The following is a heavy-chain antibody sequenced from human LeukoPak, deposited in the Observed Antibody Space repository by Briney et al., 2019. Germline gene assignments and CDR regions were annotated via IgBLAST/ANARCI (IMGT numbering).Heavy chain of an antibody. CDR1: GYTFTGYY. V-gene: IGHV1-2*02. J-gene: IGHJ2*01. CDR3: ARDSRMVTANWYFDL. CDR2: INPNSGGT. Sequence: ASVKVSCKASGYTFTGYYMHWVRQAPGQGLEWMGWINPNSGGTNYAQKFQGRVTVTRDTSISTAYMELSRLRSDDTAVYYCARDSRMVTANWYFDLWGRGTLVTVSS. D-gene: IGHD2-21*02.